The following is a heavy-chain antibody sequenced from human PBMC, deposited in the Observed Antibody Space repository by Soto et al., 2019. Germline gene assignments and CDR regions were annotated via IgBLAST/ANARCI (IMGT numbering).Heavy chain of an antibody. CDR1: GYSFTSYW. CDR2: IYPGDSDT. Sequence: GESLKISCKGSGYSFTSYWIGWVRQMPGKGLEWMGIIYPGDSDTRYRPSFQGQVTISADKSISTAYLQWSSLKASDTAMYYCARRYYYGSGSYYNPYYYGMGVWGQGTTVTVSS. D-gene: IGHD3-10*01. J-gene: IGHJ6*01. V-gene: IGHV5-51*01. CDR3: ARRYYYGSGSYYNPYYYGMGV.